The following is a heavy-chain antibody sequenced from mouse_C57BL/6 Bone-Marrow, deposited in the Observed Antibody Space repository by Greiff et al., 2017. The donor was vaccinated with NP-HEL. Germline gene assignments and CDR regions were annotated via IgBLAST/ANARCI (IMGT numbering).Heavy chain of an antibody. CDR1: GYTFTSYW. CDR3: ARDGNYEGAY. Sequence: VQLQQPGAELVKPGASVKMSCKASGYTFTSYWITWVKQRPGQGLEWIGDIYPGSGSTNYNEKFKSKATLTVDPSSSTAYMQLSSLTSEDSAGDYCARDGNYEGAYWGQGTLVTVSA. V-gene: IGHV1-55*01. CDR2: IYPGSGST. J-gene: IGHJ3*01. D-gene: IGHD2-1*01.